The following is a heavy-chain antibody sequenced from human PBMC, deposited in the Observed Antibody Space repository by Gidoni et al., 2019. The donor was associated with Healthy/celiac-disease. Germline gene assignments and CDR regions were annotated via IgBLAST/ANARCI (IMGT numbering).Heavy chain of an antibody. CDR2: IYYSGST. J-gene: IGHJ4*02. CDR3: ASPRRVVPAAIDY. CDR1: GGSISSSSYY. D-gene: IGHD2-2*01. V-gene: IGHV4-39*01. Sequence: ESGPGLVKPSETLSLTSTASGGSISSSSYYWGWIRQPPGKGLEWIGSIYYSGSTYYNPSLKSRVTITVDTSKNQFSLKLSSVTAADTAVYYCASPRRVVPAAIDYWGQGTLVTVSS.